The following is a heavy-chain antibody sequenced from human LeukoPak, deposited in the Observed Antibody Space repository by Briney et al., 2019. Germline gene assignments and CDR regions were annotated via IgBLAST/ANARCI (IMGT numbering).Heavy chain of an antibody. CDR2: INHSGST. CDR1: GGSFSGYY. CDR3: ARHLGIRNPVRSGFDY. V-gene: IGHV4-34*01. J-gene: IGHJ4*02. Sequence: PSETLSLTCAVYGGSFSGYYWSWIRQPPGKGLEWIGEINHSGSTNYNPSLKSRVTISVDTSKNQFSLKLSSVTAADTAVYYCARHLGIRNPVRSGFDYWGQGTLVTVSS. D-gene: IGHD3-10*01.